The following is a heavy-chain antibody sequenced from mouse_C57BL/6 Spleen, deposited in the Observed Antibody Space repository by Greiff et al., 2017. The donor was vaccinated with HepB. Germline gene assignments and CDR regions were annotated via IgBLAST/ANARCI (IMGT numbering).Heavy chain of an antibody. V-gene: IGHV14-1*01. CDR2: IDPEDGDT. J-gene: IGHJ3*01. Sequence: VQLQQSGAELVRPGASVKLSCTASGFNIKDYYMHWVKQRPEQGLEWIGRIDPEDGDTEYAPKFQGKATMTADTSSITAYLQLSSLTSEDTAVYYCTGGSDYGGAYWGQGTLVTVSA. D-gene: IGHD1-1*01. CDR3: TGGSDYGGAY. CDR1: GFNIKDYY.